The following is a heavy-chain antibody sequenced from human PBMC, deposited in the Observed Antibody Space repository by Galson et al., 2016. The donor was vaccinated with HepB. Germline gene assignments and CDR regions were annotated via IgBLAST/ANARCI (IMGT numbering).Heavy chain of an antibody. CDR3: ARSPWAMTDRFDY. Sequence: SVKVSCKASGGTFRSYAIHWVRLAPGQGLEWMGGNIPMFGTPSYAQKFQGRVTITADESTCTAYMELSSLRSEDTAVYYCARSPWAMTDRFDYWGQGTLVTVSS. D-gene: IGHD2-2*01. J-gene: IGHJ4*02. CDR2: NIPMFGTP. CDR1: GGTFRSYA. V-gene: IGHV1-69*13.